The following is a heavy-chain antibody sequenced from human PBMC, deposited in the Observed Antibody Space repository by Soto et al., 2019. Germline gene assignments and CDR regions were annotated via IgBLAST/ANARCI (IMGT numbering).Heavy chain of an antibody. J-gene: IGHJ5*02. CDR1: GFTFSSYA. D-gene: IGHD3-9*01. Sequence: TGGSLRLSCAASGFTFSSYAMSWVRQAPGKWLEWVSAISGSGGSTYYADSVKGRFTISRDNSKNTLYLQMNSLRAEDTAVYYCARYDILTGPYRGFDPWGQGXLVTVYS. CDR3: ARYDILTGPYRGFDP. CDR2: ISGSGGST. V-gene: IGHV3-23*01.